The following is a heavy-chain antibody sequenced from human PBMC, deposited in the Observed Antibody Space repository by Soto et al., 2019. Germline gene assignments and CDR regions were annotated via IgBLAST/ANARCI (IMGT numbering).Heavy chain of an antibody. J-gene: IGHJ4*02. Sequence: ASVKVSCKASGYTFASYGFSWVRQAPGQGLEWVAWISANSGDTNSAQRFQDRVTLTTDTSTSTAYMDLRSLRSDDTAVYYCARDFRDSCRGTSCIYFDYWGQGALVTVSS. D-gene: IGHD2-2*01. CDR2: ISANSGDT. CDR1: GYTFASYG. CDR3: ARDFRDSCRGTSCIYFDY. V-gene: IGHV1-18*01.